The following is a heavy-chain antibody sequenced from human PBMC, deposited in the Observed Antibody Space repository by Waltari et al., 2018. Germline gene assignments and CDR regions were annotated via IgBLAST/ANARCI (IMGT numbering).Heavy chain of an antibody. D-gene: IGHD5-12*01. J-gene: IGHJ4*02. V-gene: IGHV4-38-2*01. CDR3: ARGKGATIFVGSCYFDY. Sequence: QVQLQESGPGLVKPSETLSLTCAVSGYSISSGYYWGWIRQPPGKGLEWIGSIYHSGRTYYNPALKSRVTIAVDTSKNQFSRKLSSVAAADTAVYYWARGKGATIFVGSCYFDYWGQGTLVTVSS. CDR1: GYSISSGYY. CDR2: IYHSGRT.